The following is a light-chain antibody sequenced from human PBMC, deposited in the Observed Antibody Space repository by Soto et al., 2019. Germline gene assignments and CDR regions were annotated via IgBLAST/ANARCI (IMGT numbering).Light chain of an antibody. CDR2: GAS. CDR3: QQRSNWPLGT. J-gene: IGKJ1*01. V-gene: IGKV3D-11*02. Sequence: IVLTQSHGTLSVSPGETATLSCRASQSVSSSYLACYQKKPLQAPRLPTYGASNRATGSPARISGTEAWTDVTLTILSLETADFSDYFGQQRSNWPLGTVGQGTKVDI. CDR1: QSVSSSY.